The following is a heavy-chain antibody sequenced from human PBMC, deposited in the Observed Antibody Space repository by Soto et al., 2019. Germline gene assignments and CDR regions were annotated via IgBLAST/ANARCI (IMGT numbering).Heavy chain of an antibody. CDR1: GVSMNSYY. CDR2: IFNSEST. Sequence: SETLSLTCTVSGVSMNSYYWSWIRQPPGKGLEWIGYIFNSESTSYNPSLKSRVTISVDTSKNQFSLKLTSVTAADTAMYYCARGYTSSWYWWFDPWGQGTLVTVSS. V-gene: IGHV4-59*01. CDR3: ARGYTSSWYWWFDP. D-gene: IGHD6-13*01. J-gene: IGHJ5*02.